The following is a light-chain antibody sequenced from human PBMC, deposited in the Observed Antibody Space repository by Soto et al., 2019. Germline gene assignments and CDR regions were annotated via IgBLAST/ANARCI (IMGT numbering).Light chain of an antibody. CDR2: EAS. CDR3: QQRSNWPRT. Sequence: TQSPSPLSVSPVERATLSSRATQNIRSNLAWYQQKPGQAPGLLIYEASTRATGIPARFSGSGSGTDFTLTISIPEPEDFAVYYCQQRSNWPRTFGGGAKV. CDR1: QNIRSN. J-gene: IGKJ4*01. V-gene: IGKV3-11*01.